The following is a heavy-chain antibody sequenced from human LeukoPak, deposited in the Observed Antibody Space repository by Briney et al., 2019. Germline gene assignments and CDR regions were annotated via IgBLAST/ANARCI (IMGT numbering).Heavy chain of an antibody. J-gene: IGHJ5*02. D-gene: IGHD4-17*01. CDR3: ARSVTTVS. Sequence: GGSLRLSCAASGFTFSSYEMNWVRQAPGKGLEWVSYISSTGSPIFYADSVKGRFTVSRDNAKNSLYLQMNSLRAEDTAVYYCARSVTTVSWGQGTLVTVSS. CDR1: GFTFSSYE. V-gene: IGHV3-48*03. CDR2: ISSTGSPI.